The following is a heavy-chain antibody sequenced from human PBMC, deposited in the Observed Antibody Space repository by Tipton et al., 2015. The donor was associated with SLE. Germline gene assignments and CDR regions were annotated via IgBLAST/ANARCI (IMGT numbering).Heavy chain of an antibody. D-gene: IGHD7-27*01. Sequence: GSLRLSCAASGFTFSSYEMNWVRQAPGKGLEWLSYIGSSGSPIYYADSVKGRFTISRDNSKNTVYLQMNSLRAEDTAVFYCARGVRTGAGDYFDYWGQGTLVAVSS. J-gene: IGHJ4*02. V-gene: IGHV3-48*03. CDR1: GFTFSSYE. CDR3: ARGVRTGAGDYFDY. CDR2: IGSSGSPI.